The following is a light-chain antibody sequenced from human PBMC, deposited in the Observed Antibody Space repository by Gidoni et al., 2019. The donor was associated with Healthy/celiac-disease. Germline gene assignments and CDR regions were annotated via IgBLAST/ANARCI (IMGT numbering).Light chain of an antibody. CDR2: SNN. J-gene: IGLJ3*02. Sequence: PGQRVTISCSGSSSNIGSNTVNWYQQLPGTAPKLLIYSNNQRPSGVPDRCSGSKSGTSASLAISGLQSEDEADYYCAAWDDSLNGSWVFGGGTKLTVL. CDR1: SSNIGSNT. V-gene: IGLV1-44*01. CDR3: AAWDDSLNGSWV.